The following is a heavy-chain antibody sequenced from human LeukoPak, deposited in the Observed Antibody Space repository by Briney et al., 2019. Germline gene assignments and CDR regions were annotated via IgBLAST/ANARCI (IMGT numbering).Heavy chain of an antibody. V-gene: IGHV4-59*02. Sequence: SETLSLTCTVSGGSVSSSYWSWIRQPPGKGLEWIGHIYYSGTTSGNTNYNPSPKSRVTISIDTAKNQFSLQVRSVTAADTAVYYCARGSGRYYYGVDVWGQGTTVAVSS. CDR3: ARGSGRYYYGVDV. CDR2: IYYSGTTSGNT. J-gene: IGHJ6*02. D-gene: IGHD7-27*01. CDR1: GGSVSSSY.